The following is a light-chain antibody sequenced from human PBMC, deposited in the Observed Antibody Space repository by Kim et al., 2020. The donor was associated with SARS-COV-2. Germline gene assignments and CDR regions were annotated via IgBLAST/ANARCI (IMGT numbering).Light chain of an antibody. CDR1: SSDVGSYSR. J-gene: IGLJ1*01. Sequence: GQSVTLSCTGTSSDVGSYSRVSWYQQPPGTAPKLMIFDVSNRPSGVPDRFSGSKSGNTASLTISGLQAEDEADYYCSSYTTGSTYVFGTGTKVTVL. V-gene: IGLV2-18*02. CDR3: SSYTTGSTYV. CDR2: DVS.